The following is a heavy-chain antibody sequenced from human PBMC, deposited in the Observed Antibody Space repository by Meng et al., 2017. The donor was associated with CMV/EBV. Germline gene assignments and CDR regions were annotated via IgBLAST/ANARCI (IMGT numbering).Heavy chain of an antibody. V-gene: IGHV1-2*02. CDR3: ASIVSGSYLQLPDY. Sequence: ASVKVSCKASGYTFTGYYMHWVRQAPGQGLEWMGWINPNSGGTNYAQKFQGRVTMTRDTSISTAYMELSRLRSDDTAVYYCASIVSGSYLQLPDYWGQGTLVTVPQ. CDR2: INPNSGGT. J-gene: IGHJ4*02. D-gene: IGHD1-26*01. CDR1: GYTFTGYY.